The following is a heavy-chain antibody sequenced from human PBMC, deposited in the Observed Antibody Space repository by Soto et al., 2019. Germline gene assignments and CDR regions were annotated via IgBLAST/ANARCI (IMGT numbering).Heavy chain of an antibody. CDR1: VGSISSYY. D-gene: IGHD2-15*01. Sequence: ASETLSLTCTVSVGSISSYYWSLIRQPPGKGLEWIGYMYYGGRTNYNRSLKIRVTISVDTSKMQVSPKLSSVTAADTAVYFCARGTPSPLIVRSSRGPWFDPWGQGTLVTVSS. CDR2: MYYGGRT. CDR3: ARGTPSPLIVRSSRGPWFDP. J-gene: IGHJ5*02. V-gene: IGHV4-59*08.